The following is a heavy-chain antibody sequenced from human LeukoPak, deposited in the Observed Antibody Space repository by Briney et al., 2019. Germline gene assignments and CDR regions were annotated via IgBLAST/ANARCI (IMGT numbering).Heavy chain of an antibody. Sequence: GALRLSCAASEFTFRSYEMNWVRQAPGKGLEWVSYISSSGKTIYYADSTKGRFTVSRDNAKNSLYLQMNSLRAEDTAVYYCATTSIAAAVPGCFDYWGQGTLVTVFS. CDR3: ATTSIAAAVPGCFDY. V-gene: IGHV3-48*03. CDR1: EFTFRSYE. J-gene: IGHJ4*02. D-gene: IGHD6-13*01. CDR2: ISSSGKTI.